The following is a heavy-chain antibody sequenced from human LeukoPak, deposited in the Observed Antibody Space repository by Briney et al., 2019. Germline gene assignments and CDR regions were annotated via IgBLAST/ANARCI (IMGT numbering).Heavy chain of an antibody. Sequence: PSETLSLTCAVSGGSISSGGYSWSWTRQPPGKGLEWIGYIYHSGSTYYNPSLKSRVTISVDRSKNQFSLKLSSVTAADTAVYYCARGRSGSSPPLFDYWGQGTLVTVSS. CDR2: IYHSGST. CDR1: GGSISSGGYS. D-gene: IGHD3-10*01. J-gene: IGHJ4*02. V-gene: IGHV4-30-2*01. CDR3: ARGRSGSSPPLFDY.